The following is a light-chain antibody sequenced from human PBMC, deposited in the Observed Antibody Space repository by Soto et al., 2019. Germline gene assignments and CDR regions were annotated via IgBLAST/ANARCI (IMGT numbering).Light chain of an antibody. V-gene: IGKV3-15*01. CDR1: QTIKNL. Sequence: TQSPATLSVSPGEGVTLSCRASQTIKNLLAWYQQRPGQSPRLLLYYASTRATGVPARFSGSGSGTEFTLAISSLQSEDFATYYCQQYHNWPITFGQGTRLEI. CDR2: YAS. CDR3: QQYHNWPIT. J-gene: IGKJ5*01.